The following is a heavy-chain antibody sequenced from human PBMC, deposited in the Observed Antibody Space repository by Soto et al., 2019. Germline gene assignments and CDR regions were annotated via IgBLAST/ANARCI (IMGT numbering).Heavy chain of an antibody. D-gene: IGHD6-19*01. Sequence: QAQLVQSGAEVKKPGASVKVSCQASGDTFTAQYLHWVRKGPGEGLEWMGWINPTTGATRYAQKFQGRVTMTRDTSMSTAYLEVRSLRPADTAVYYCAKGDSSWVSWFDPWGQGTLVTVSS. J-gene: IGHJ5*02. CDR1: GDTFTAQY. V-gene: IGHV1-2*02. CDR3: AKGDSSWVSWFDP. CDR2: INPTTGAT.